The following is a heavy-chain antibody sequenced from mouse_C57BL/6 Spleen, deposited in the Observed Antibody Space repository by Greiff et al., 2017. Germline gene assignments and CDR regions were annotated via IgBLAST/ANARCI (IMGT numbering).Heavy chain of an antibody. CDR1: GFTFSSYA. CDR2: ISDGGSYT. D-gene: IGHD1-1*01. J-gene: IGHJ1*03. Sequence: EVQLMESGGGLVKPGGSLKLSCAASGFTFSSYAMSWVRQTPEKRLEWVATISDGGSYTYYPDNVKGRFTISRDNAKNNLYLQMSHLKSEDTAMYYCARDYGSSLHWYFDVWGTGTTVTVSS. V-gene: IGHV5-4*01. CDR3: ARDYGSSLHWYFDV.